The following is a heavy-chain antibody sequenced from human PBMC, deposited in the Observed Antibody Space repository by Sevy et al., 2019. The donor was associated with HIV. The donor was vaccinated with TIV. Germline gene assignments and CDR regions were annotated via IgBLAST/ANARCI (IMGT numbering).Heavy chain of an antibody. CDR2: IRYDGSNK. D-gene: IGHD2-2*01. CDR1: GFTFSSYG. J-gene: IGHJ6*02. CDR3: AKDRGCSSTSCYGGVYYGMDV. Sequence: GGSLRLSCAASGFTFSSYGMHWVRQAPGKGLEWVAFIRYDGSNKYYADSVKGRFTISRDNFKNTLYLQMNSLRAEEKAVYYCAKDRGCSSTSCYGGVYYGMDVWGQGTTVTVSS. V-gene: IGHV3-30*02.